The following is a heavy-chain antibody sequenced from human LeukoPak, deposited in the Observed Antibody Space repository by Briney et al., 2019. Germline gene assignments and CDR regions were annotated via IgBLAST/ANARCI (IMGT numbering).Heavy chain of an antibody. J-gene: IGHJ5*02. CDR1: GFTFSSYW. V-gene: IGHV3-49*04. CDR2: IRSKAYGGTT. D-gene: IGHD6-13*01. CDR3: TRVWDSSRTPARNNWFDP. Sequence: AGGSLRLSCAASGFTFSSYWMSWVRQAPGKGLEWVGFIRSKAYGGTTEYAASVKGRFTISRDDSKSIAYLQMNSLKTEDTAVYYCTRVWDSSRTPARNNWFDPWGQGTLVTVSS.